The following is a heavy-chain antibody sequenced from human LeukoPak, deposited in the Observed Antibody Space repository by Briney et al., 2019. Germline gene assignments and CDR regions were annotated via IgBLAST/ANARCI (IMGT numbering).Heavy chain of an antibody. J-gene: IGHJ6*02. D-gene: IGHD1-26*01. Sequence: PSETLSLTCTVSGGSISSGDYYWSWIRQPPGKGLEWIGYIYYSGSTNYNPSLKSRVTISVDTSKNQFSLKLSSVTAADTAVYYCAREPQGWDHYYYGMDVWGQGTTVTVSS. CDR1: GGSISSGDYY. CDR3: AREPQGWDHYYYGMDV. V-gene: IGHV4-61*08. CDR2: IYYSGST.